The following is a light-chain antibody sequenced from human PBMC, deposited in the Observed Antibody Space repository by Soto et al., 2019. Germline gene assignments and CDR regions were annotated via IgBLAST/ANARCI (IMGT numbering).Light chain of an antibody. CDR1: QGISSY. V-gene: IGKV1-8*01. CDR3: LQDHNYPWT. J-gene: IGKJ1*01. CDR2: AAS. Sequence: AIRMTQSPSSFSASTGDRVTITCRASQGISSYLAWHQQKPGKAPKLLIYAASTLQSGVPSRFSGSGSGTDFTLTISSLQPEDFATYYCLQDHNYPWTFGQGTKVDIK.